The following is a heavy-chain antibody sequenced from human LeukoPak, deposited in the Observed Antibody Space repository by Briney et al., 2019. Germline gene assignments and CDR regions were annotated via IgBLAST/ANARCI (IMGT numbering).Heavy chain of an antibody. Sequence: GGSLRLSCAASGFTFSSYSMNWVRQAPGKGLEWVSSISSSSSYIYYADSVKGRFTISRDNAKNSLYLQMNSLRAEDTAVYYCAREYYYGPGGAYYFDYWGQGTLVTVSS. J-gene: IGHJ4*02. CDR1: GFTFSSYS. CDR3: AREYYYGPGGAYYFDY. CDR2: ISSSSSYI. D-gene: IGHD3-10*01. V-gene: IGHV3-21*01.